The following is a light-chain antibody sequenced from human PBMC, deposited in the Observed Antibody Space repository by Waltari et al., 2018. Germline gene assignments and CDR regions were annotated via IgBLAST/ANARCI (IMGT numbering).Light chain of an antibody. CDR3: QQYTSPSWT. CDR1: QSVNSNY. V-gene: IGKV3-20*01. J-gene: IGKJ1*01. Sequence: EIVLTQSPGTLSLSPGERATLSCRASQSVNSNYLAWYQQKPGQAPRLLIYGTSSRATGIPDRFSASGSGTDFILSISRLEPEDFAVYYCQQYTSPSWTFGRGTKVEIK. CDR2: GTS.